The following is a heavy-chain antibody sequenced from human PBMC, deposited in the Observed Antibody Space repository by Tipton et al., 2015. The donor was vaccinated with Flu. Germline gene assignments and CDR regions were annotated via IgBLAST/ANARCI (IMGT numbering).Heavy chain of an antibody. D-gene: IGHD1-26*01. J-gene: IGHJ4*02. Sequence: TLSLTCAVYGGSFSAYYWSWIRQPPGKGLEWIGDINHGGGTNYNPSLKSRVTISVDTSKNQFSLKLSSVTAADTAVYYCARVDLSGSYTADYWGQGTLVTVSS. V-gene: IGHV4-34*01. CDR2: INHGGGT. CDR1: GGSFSAYY. CDR3: ARVDLSGSYTADY.